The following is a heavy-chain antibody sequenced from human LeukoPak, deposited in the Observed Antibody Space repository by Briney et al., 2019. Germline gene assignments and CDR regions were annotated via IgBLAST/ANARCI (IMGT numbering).Heavy chain of an antibody. CDR2: IIPIFGTA. J-gene: IGHJ4*02. D-gene: IGHD1-26*01. CDR3: ARGLLSGGYYNRILHNRKYYFDY. Sequence: ASVKVSCKASRDTFTNNAISWVRQAPGQGLEWMGGIIPIFGTAHYAQKFQGRVTITADESTSTAYMELSSLRSEDTAVYYCARGLLSGGYYNRILHNRKYYFDYWGQGTLVTVSS. CDR1: RDTFTNNA. V-gene: IGHV1-69*13.